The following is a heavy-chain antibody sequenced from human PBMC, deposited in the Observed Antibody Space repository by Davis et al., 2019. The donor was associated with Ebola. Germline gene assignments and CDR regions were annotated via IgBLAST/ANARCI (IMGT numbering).Heavy chain of an antibody. CDR2: ISSSNTFI. Sequence: GGSLRLSCAGSGFIFSNFVMNWVRQAPGKGLEWVSSISSSNTFIYYADSVNGRFTISRDNDKNSLYLQMNSLKAEDTAVYYCARGPRPELRDFYYFEYGGQGAQVTVSS. J-gene: IGHJ4*02. CDR3: ARGPRPELRDFYYFEY. V-gene: IGHV3-21*01. D-gene: IGHD3-10*01. CDR1: GFIFSNFV.